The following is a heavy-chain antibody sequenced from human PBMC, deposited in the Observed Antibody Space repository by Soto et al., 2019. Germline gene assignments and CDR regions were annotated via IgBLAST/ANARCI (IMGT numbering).Heavy chain of an antibody. CDR3: ARVPVAVAATEDYYGLDV. CDR1: GVSITSYY. Sequence: SETLSLTSSVSGVSITSYYWSWIRQSAGGGLEWMGRINTDGLSTYSPSFKSRLTMSLDTSKNQVSLRLISVTAADTAIYFCARVPVAVAATEDYYGLDVWGQGTTVTLSS. J-gene: IGHJ6*02. CDR2: INTDGLS. D-gene: IGHD2-15*01. V-gene: IGHV4-4*07.